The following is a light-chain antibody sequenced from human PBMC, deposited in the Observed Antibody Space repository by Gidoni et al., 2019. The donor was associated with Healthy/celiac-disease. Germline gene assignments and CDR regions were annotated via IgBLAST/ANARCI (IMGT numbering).Light chain of an antibody. V-gene: IGKV3-11*01. Sequence: EIVLTQSPATLSLSPGERATLSCRASQSVSSYLAWYQQKPGQAPRLLIYDASNRATGIPARFSGSGSGTDFTLTISSLEPEDFAVYYCQQRSNWPLGTFXQXTKLEIK. CDR2: DAS. CDR1: QSVSSY. CDR3: QQRSNWPLGT. J-gene: IGKJ2*01.